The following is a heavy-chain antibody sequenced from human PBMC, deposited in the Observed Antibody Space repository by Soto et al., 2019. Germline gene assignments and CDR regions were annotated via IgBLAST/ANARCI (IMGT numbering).Heavy chain of an antibody. D-gene: IGHD3-9*01. V-gene: IGHV1-2*02. CDR3: ARGGGELRYFDWFPTQGYYYYGMDV. Sequence: GPVKVSCKASGYTFTGYYMHWVRQAPGQGLEWMGWINPNSGGTNYAQKFQGRVTMTRDTSISTAYMELSRLRSDDTAVYYCARGGGELRYFDWFPTQGYYYYGMDVWGQETTVTVSS. CDR1: GYTFTGYY. CDR2: INPNSGGT. J-gene: IGHJ6*02.